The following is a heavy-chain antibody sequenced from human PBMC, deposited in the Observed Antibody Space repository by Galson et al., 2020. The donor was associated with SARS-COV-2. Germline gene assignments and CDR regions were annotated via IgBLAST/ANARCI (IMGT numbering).Heavy chain of an antibody. V-gene: IGHV2-70*11. CDR3: ARQSVAGPDGAFDY. D-gene: IGHD6-19*01. J-gene: IGHJ4*02. CDR2: IDWDDDK. Sequence: ESGPTLVKPTQTLTLTCTFSGFSLSTSGMCVSWIRQPPGKALEWLARIDWDDDKYYSTSLKTRLTISKDTSKNQVVLTMTNMDPVDTATYYCARQSVAGPDGAFDYWGQGTLVTVSS. CDR1: GFSLSTSGMC.